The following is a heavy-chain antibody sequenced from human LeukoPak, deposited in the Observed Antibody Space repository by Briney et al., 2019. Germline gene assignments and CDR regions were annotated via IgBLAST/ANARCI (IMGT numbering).Heavy chain of an antibody. V-gene: IGHV3-23*01. CDR3: VKDGHCRDSICATKIVVAGYLDH. D-gene: IGHD6-19*01. CDR2: IRAEGAPT. CDR1: GFSFSIYS. J-gene: IGHJ4*02. Sequence: GGSLRLSCRVSGFSFSIYSMNWVRQPPGKGLEWVSVIRAEGAPTYYAHSVTARFTISRDNSKNMLYLQMNSLRAEDTATYYCVKDGHCRDSICATKIVVAGYLDHWGQGTQVTVSA.